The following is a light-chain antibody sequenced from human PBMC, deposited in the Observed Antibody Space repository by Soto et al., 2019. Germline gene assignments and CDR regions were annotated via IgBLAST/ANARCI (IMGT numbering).Light chain of an antibody. CDR2: STN. CDR1: SGSVSTSYY. CDR3: VLYMGSGISV. J-gene: IGLJ3*02. Sequence: QAVVTQEPSFSVSPGRTVTLTCGLTSGSVSTSYYPSWYQQTPGQAPRTLIYSTNTRSSWVPDRFSDSILGNKAALTITGAQADDESDYYCVLYMGSGISVFGGGTKLTVL. V-gene: IGLV8-61*01.